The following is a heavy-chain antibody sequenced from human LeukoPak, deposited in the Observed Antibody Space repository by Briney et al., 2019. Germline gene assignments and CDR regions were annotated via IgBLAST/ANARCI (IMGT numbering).Heavy chain of an antibody. CDR3: ARDRWGYSYGLFDY. CDR2: IYYSGST. CDR1: GGSISSGDYY. Sequence: PSETLSLTCTVSGGSISSGDYYWSWIRQPPGKGLEWIGYIYYSGSTYYNPSLKSRVTISVDTSKNQFSLKLSSVTAADTAVYYCARDRWGYSYGLFDYWGQGTLVTVSS. D-gene: IGHD5-18*01. J-gene: IGHJ4*02. V-gene: IGHV4-30-4*08.